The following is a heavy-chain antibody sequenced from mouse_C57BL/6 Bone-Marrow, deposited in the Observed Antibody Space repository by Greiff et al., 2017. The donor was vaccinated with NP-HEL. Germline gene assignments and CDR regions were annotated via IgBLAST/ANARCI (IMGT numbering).Heavy chain of an antibody. CDR2: INPSSGYT. CDR1: GYTFTSYW. J-gene: IGHJ3*01. V-gene: IGHV1-7*01. Sequence: QVHVKQSGAELAKPGASVKLSCKASGYTFTSYWMHWVKQRPGQGLEWIGYINPSSGYTKYNQKFKDKATLTADKSSRTAYMQLSSLTYEDSAVYYCASPIYYYGSTFAYWGQGTLVTVSA. D-gene: IGHD1-1*01. CDR3: ASPIYYYGSTFAY.